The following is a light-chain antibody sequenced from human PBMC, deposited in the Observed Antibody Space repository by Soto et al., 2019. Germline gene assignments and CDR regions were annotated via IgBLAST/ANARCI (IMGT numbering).Light chain of an antibody. CDR2: GAS. Sequence: EIVLTQSPGTLSLSPGERATLSCRASQSVSSSYLAWYQQKPGQAPRLLIYGASSRATGIPDRFRGSGSGTDFTLTISRLEPEDFAVYYCQQYGSSRTFGPRTKVDIK. CDR3: QQYGSSRT. CDR1: QSVSSSY. J-gene: IGKJ3*01. V-gene: IGKV3-20*01.